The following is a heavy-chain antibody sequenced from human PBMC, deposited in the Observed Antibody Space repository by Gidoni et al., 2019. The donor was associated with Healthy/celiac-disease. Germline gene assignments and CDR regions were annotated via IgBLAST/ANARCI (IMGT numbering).Heavy chain of an antibody. J-gene: IGHJ4*02. Sequence: QVQLVESGGGVVQPGRSLRLSCAASVFTFSSYAMHWVRQAPGKGLEWVAVISYYGSNKYYADSVKGRFTISRDNSKNTLYLQMNSLRAEDTAVYYCAREGPGGYFDYWGQGTLVTVSS. CDR1: VFTFSSYA. CDR3: AREGPGGYFDY. V-gene: IGHV3-30-3*01. D-gene: IGHD2-8*02. CDR2: ISYYGSNK.